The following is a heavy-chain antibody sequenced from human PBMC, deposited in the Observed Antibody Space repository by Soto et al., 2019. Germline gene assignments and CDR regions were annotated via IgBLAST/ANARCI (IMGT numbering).Heavy chain of an antibody. Sequence: SETLSLTCAVYGGSFSGYYWSWIRQPPGKGLEWIGEINHSGSTNYNPSLKSRVTISVDTSKNQFSLKLSSVTAADTAVYYCARNTRYYYYMDVSGKGTTVTVYS. CDR1: GGSFSGYY. CDR3: ARNTRYYYYMDV. J-gene: IGHJ6*03. V-gene: IGHV4-34*01. CDR2: INHSGST.